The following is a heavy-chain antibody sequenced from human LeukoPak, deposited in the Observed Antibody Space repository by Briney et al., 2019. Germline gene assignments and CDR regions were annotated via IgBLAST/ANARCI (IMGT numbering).Heavy chain of an antibody. CDR2: IIPIFGTA. CDR3: ARDQEEGYFDY. Sequence: SVKVSCTASGGTFSSYAISWVRHAPGQGLEWMGGIIPIFGTANYAQKFQGRVTITADKSTSTAYMELSSLRSEDTAVYYCARDQEEGYFDYWGQGTLVTVSS. J-gene: IGHJ4*02. V-gene: IGHV1-69*06. CDR1: GGTFSSYA.